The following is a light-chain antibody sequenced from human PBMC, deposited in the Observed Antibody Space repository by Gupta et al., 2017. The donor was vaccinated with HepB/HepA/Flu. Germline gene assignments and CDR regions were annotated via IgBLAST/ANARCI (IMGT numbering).Light chain of an antibody. CDR1: VLGEND. V-gene: IGLV3-22*01. CDR2: EDS. J-gene: IGLJ3*02. Sequence: SYDRTQPPPASPSPGKTARITCSGDVLGENDADCYQQKPGHAPVLVIYEDSERYPGLPGRFAGSTSGNTTTPTTRRDLEEDDAYYYYSYEDGDNRGVFGGGTKLTVI. CDR3: SYEDGDNRGV.